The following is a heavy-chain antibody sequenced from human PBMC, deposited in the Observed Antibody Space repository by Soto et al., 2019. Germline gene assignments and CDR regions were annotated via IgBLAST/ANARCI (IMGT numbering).Heavy chain of an antibody. V-gene: IGHV3-11*01. J-gene: IGHJ4*02. Sequence: QVQLVESGGGVVKPGGSLRLSCAASGFTFSNYYMSWIRQAPGKGLEWVSDISSNGSTIYYADAVKGRFTISRDNAKNSLYLQMISLRAKDTAVYYCARLAPPIDYWGQGTLVTVSS. D-gene: IGHD5-12*01. CDR3: ARLAPPIDY. CDR1: GFTFSNYY. CDR2: ISSNGSTI.